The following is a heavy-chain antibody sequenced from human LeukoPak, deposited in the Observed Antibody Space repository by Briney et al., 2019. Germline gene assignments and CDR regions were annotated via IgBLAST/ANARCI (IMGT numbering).Heavy chain of an antibody. CDR3: ARVPPYCSGGSCYSGDY. Sequence: SETLSLTCTVSGGSISSSSYYWGWIRQPPGKGLEWIGSIYYSGSTYYNPSLKSRVTISVDTSKNQFSLKLSSVTAADTAVYYCARVPPYCSGGSCYSGDYWGQGTLVTVSS. V-gene: IGHV4-39*07. CDR1: GGSISSSSYY. D-gene: IGHD2-15*01. J-gene: IGHJ4*02. CDR2: IYYSGST.